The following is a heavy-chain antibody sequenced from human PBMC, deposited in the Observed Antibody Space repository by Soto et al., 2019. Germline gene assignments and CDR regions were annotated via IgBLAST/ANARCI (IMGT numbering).Heavy chain of an antibody. Sequence: PSETLSLTCTVSGDSVSSGSDYWSWIRQPPGKGLEWIGYIYYSGNTNYNPSLKSRVTISVDTSKNQVSLKVYSVTAADTALYYCASSGRDLGSSSPKGKNYYSYYGLDVWGQGTTVTVSS. V-gene: IGHV4-61*01. J-gene: IGHJ6*02. CDR2: IYYSGNT. CDR3: ASSGRDLGSSSPKGKNYYSYYGLDV. D-gene: IGHD6-13*01. CDR1: GDSVSSGSDY.